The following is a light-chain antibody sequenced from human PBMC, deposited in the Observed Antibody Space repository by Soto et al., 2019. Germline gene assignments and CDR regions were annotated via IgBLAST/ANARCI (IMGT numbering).Light chain of an antibody. J-gene: IGKJ5*01. CDR1: QSLLHITGETF. Sequence: DVVMTQTPLSLSVAPGQPASISCKSSQSLLHITGETFLFWYLQKPGQSPQLLIYEVSTRVSGVPDRFSGSGSGTDFTLEISLVETDDVGIYYCMQSKQLPPTFGQGTRLGIE. CDR3: MQSKQLPPT. CDR2: EVS. V-gene: IGKV2D-29*02.